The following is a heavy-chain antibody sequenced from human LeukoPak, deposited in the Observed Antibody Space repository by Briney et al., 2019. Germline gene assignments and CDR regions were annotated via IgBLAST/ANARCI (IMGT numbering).Heavy chain of an antibody. J-gene: IGHJ4*02. CDR2: IYSGGST. CDR3: ARVGEGYYFDY. CDR1: GFTVSSNY. D-gene: IGHD2-21*01. Sequence: GGSLRLSCAASGFTVSSNYMSWVRQAPGKGLEWVSVIYSGGSTYYADSVKGRFTISRDNSKNTLYLQMNSLRAEDTAVYYCARVGEGYYFDYWGQGTLVTVST. V-gene: IGHV3-53*01.